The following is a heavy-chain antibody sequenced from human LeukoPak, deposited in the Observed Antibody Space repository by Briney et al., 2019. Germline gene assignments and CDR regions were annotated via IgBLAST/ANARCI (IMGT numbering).Heavy chain of an antibody. V-gene: IGHV1-18*01. D-gene: IGHD6-13*01. CDR1: GYTFTSYG. CDR2: NSAYNGNT. J-gene: IGHJ4*02. CDR3: ARVGALAAAGLDQFDY. Sequence: ASVKVSCKASGYTFTSYGISWVRQAPGQGLEWMGWNSAYNGNTNYAQKLQGRVTMTTDTSTSTAYMELRSLRSDDTAVYYCARVGALAAAGLDQFDYWGQGTLVTVSS.